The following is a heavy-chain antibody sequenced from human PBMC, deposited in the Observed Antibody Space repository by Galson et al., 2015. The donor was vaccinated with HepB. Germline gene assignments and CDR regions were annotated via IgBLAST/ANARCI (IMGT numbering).Heavy chain of an antibody. CDR1: GYTFTSYA. CDR2: INAGNGNT. V-gene: IGHV1-3*01. J-gene: IGHJ6*02. D-gene: IGHD3-3*01. CDR3: ARVAYYDFWSGQYYGMDV. Sequence: SVKVSCKASGYTFTSYAMHWVRQAPGQRLEWMGWINAGNGNTKYSQKFQGRVTITRDTSASTAYMELSSLRSEDTAVYYCARVAYYDFWSGQYYGMDVWGQGTTVTVSS.